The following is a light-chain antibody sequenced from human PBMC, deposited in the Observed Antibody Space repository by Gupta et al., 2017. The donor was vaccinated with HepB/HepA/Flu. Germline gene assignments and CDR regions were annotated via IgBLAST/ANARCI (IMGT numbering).Light chain of an antibody. J-gene: IGLJ2*01. CDR3: QAWDSSTPVV. Sequence: LTQQPPVHSAPGLERRSTCSGDKLGDKYACWYQQKPGQSPVLVIYEDRKWPSGIPERFSGSNSGNTATLTISGTQAMDEAAYSCQAWDSSTPVVFGGGTKLTVL. CDR1: KLGDKY. CDR2: EDR. V-gene: IGLV3-1*01.